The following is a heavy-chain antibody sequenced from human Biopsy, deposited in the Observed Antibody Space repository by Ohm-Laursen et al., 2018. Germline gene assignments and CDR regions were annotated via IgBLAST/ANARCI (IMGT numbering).Heavy chain of an antibody. CDR2: IIPIVGIT. D-gene: IGHD3-10*01. Sequence: SVKASCKASGDTFSRSAFFWVRQAPGQGLVYLGRIIPIVGITNHAQTFQGRITLTADKSTFMVYMELSRLRSDDTAIYYCARGGSGSGYYGMDVWGQGATVSVSS. CDR3: ARGGSGSGYYGMDV. CDR1: GDTFSRSA. V-gene: IGHV1-69*04. J-gene: IGHJ6*02.